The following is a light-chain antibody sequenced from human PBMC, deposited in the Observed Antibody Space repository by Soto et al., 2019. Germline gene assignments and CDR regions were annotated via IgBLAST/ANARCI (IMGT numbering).Light chain of an antibody. Sequence: DIQMTQSPSSLSASVGDRVTITCRASQSISIYLNWYQQKPGKAPKFLIYAASTLRSGVPSRFSGSGSGTDFTLTISSLQPEDFATYYCQQSYSSPFTFGPGTTVDIK. V-gene: IGKV1-39*01. J-gene: IGKJ3*01. CDR1: QSISIY. CDR3: QQSYSSPFT. CDR2: AAS.